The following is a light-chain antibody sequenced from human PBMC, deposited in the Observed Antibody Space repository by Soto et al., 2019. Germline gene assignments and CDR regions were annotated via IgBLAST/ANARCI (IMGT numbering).Light chain of an antibody. Sequence: AIRMTQSPSSFSASTGDRVTITCRASQDISSYLAWYQQKPGKAPKLLIYGASTLQSGVPSRFSGSGSGTDFTLTISCLQSEDFASYYCQQYYGYPLTFGGGTNVDI. V-gene: IGKV1-8*01. J-gene: IGKJ4*01. CDR3: QQYYGYPLT. CDR1: QDISSY. CDR2: GAS.